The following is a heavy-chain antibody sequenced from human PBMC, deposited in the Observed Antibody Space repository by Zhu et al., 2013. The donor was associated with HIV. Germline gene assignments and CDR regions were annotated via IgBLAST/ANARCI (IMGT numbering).Heavy chain of an antibody. CDR1: GGTFSSYA. J-gene: IGHJ2*01. D-gene: IGHD1-7*01. CDR3: ASQIGSTTLFLPPSNFDL. CDR2: IIPIFGTA. V-gene: IGHV1-69*06. Sequence: QVQLVQSGAEVKKPGSSVKVSCKASGGTFSSYAISWVRQAPGQGLEWMGGIIPIFGTANYAQKFQGRVTITADKSTSTAYMELSSLRSEDTAVYYCASQIGSTTLFLPPSNFDLWGRGTLVTVSS.